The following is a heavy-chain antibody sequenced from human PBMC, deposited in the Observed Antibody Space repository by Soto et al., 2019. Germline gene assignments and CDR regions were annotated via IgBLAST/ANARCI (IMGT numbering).Heavy chain of an antibody. Sequence: SETLSLTCHVSGSPINTDHWAWIPQPPGKGLEWIGSIYHSGSTHSNQSLERRVSISIDKSKNPLSLNLSSVTAADTAVYYCARGMRDAYNFYFRGMDVWGQGTTVTVSS. V-gene: IGHV4-38-2*02. CDR3: ARGMRDAYNFYFRGMDV. CDR2: IYHSGST. J-gene: IGHJ6*02. D-gene: IGHD1-1*01. CDR1: GSPINTDH.